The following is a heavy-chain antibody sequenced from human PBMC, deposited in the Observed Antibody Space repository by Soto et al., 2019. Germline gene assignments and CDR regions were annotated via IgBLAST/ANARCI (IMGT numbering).Heavy chain of an antibody. D-gene: IGHD3-3*01. J-gene: IGHJ6*02. Sequence: ASVKVSCKASGGTFSSYAISWVRQAPGQGLEWMGGIIPIFGTANYAQKFQGRVTITADESTSTAYMELSSLRSEDTAVYYCARDVRHDFGSGYTSNGMDVWGQGTTVTVSS. CDR2: IIPIFGTA. V-gene: IGHV1-69*13. CDR3: ARDVRHDFGSGYTSNGMDV. CDR1: GGTFSSYA.